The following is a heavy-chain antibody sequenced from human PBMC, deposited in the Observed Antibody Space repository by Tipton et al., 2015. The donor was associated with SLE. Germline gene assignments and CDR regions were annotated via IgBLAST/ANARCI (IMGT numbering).Heavy chain of an antibody. CDR2: IYYSGST. Sequence: TLSLTCTVSSGSVSSGAYYWSWIRQHPGKGLEWIGYIYYSGSTYYNPSLKSRVSMSVDTSKNQFSLKLTSLTAADTAVYYCARGVDFWSGLHWYFDLWGRGTRVTVSA. V-gene: IGHV4-31*03. D-gene: IGHD3-3*01. J-gene: IGHJ2*01. CDR1: SGSVSSGAYY. CDR3: ARGVDFWSGLHWYFDL.